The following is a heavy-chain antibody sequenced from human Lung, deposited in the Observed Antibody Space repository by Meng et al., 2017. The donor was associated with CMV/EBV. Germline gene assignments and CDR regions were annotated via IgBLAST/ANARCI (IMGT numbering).Heavy chain of an antibody. CDR1: GGSISSSSYY. CDR2: IYYSGST. D-gene: IGHD3-22*01. V-gene: IGHV4-39*01. CDR3: ARQSPSQYYYDSSGFHNWFDP. J-gene: IGHJ5*02. Sequence: SETLSLTXTVSGGSISSSSYYWGWIRQPPGKGLEWIGSIYYSGSTYYNPSLKSRVTISVDTSKNQFSLKLSSVTAADTAVYYCARQSPSQYYYDSSGFHNWFDPWGHGTLVTVSS.